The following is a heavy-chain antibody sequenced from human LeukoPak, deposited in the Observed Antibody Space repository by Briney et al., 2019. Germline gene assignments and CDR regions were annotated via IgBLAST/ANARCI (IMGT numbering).Heavy chain of an antibody. Sequence: ASVKVSCKASGYTFTSYAMNWVRQAPGQGLEWMGWINTNTGSPTYAQGFTGRFVFSLDTSVSTAYLQISSLKAEDTAVYYCAGRYESSSWYRYYYYYMDVWGKGTTVTVSS. CDR1: GYTFTSYA. CDR3: AGRYESSSWYRYYYYYMDV. D-gene: IGHD6-13*01. V-gene: IGHV7-4-1*02. J-gene: IGHJ6*03. CDR2: INTNTGSP.